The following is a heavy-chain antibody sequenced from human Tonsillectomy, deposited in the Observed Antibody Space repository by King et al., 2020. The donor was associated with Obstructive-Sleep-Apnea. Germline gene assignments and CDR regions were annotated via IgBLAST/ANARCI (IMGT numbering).Heavy chain of an antibody. D-gene: IGHD6-13*01. CDR1: GGTFSSYA. CDR3: ARVSAAAGHSDAFDI. V-gene: IGHV1-69*10. CDR2: IIPILGIA. J-gene: IGHJ3*02. Sequence: QLVQSGAEVKKPGSSVKVSCKASGGTFSSYAISWVRQAPGQGLEWMGGIIPILGIANYAQKFQGRVTITADKSPSTAYMELSSLRSEDTAVYYCARVSAAAGHSDAFDIWGQGTMVTVSS.